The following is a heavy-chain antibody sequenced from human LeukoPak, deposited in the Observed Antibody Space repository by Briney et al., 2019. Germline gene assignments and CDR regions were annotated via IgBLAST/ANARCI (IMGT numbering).Heavy chain of an antibody. D-gene: IGHD2-2*01. Sequence: ASVKVSCKASGYTFTSYDINWVRQATGQGLEWMGWMNPNSGNTGYAQKFQGRVTMTRNTSISTAYMELSSLRSEDTAVYYCARAKRLRYCSSTCCPTYYYYGMDVWGQGTTVTVSS. V-gene: IGHV1-8*01. J-gene: IGHJ6*02. CDR3: ARAKRLRYCSSTCCPTYYYYGMDV. CDR2: MNPNSGNT. CDR1: GYTFTSYD.